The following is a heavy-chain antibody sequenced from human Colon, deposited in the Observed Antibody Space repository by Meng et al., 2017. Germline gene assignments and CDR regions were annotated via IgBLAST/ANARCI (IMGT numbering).Heavy chain of an antibody. CDR1: GFTFSSYA. Sequence: GGSLRLSCAASGFTFSSYAMSWVRQAPGKGLEWVSSIIGSGTTYYADSVKGRFTISRDNSKNTVYLQMNSLRAEDMAIYYCARNRSVAAYWGQGNLVTGAS. J-gene: IGHJ4*02. CDR2: IIGSGTT. D-gene: IGHD6-19*01. V-gene: IGHV3-23*01. CDR3: ARNRSVAAY.